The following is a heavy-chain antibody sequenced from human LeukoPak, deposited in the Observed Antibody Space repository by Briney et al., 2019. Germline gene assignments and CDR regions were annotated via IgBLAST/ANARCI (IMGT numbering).Heavy chain of an antibody. D-gene: IGHD2-15*01. J-gene: IGHJ6*03. V-gene: IGHV3-74*01. Sequence: PGGSLRLSCAASGFTFSSYAMHWVRQAPGKGLVWVSRINSDGSSTSYADSVKGRFTISRDNAKNTLYLQMNSLRAEDTAVYYCARVGYCSGGSCYSPYYYYYYMDVWGKGTTVTVSS. CDR2: INSDGSST. CDR3: ARVGYCSGGSCYSPYYYYYYMDV. CDR1: GFTFSSYA.